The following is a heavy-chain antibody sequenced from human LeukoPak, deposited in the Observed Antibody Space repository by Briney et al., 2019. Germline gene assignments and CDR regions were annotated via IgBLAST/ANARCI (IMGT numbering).Heavy chain of an antibody. Sequence: PGGSLRLSCAAPGFTFSLFGMTWVRPAPGKGLEWISYISSSRRTINYADSVKGRFTISRDNAKNSLYLQMNNLRAEDTAVYYCARDGDSGGYYYGPFDNWGQGTLVTVSS. D-gene: IGHD3-22*01. CDR1: GFTFSLFG. V-gene: IGHV3-48*04. CDR2: ISSSRRTI. J-gene: IGHJ4*02. CDR3: ARDGDSGGYYYGPFDN.